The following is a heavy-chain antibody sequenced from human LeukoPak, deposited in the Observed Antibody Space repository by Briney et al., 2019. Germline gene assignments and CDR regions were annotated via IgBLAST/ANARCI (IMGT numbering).Heavy chain of an antibody. Sequence: GGSLRLSCAASGFTFSSYWMSWVRQAPGKGLEWVSSISSSSYIYYADSVKGRFTISRDNAKNSLYLQMNSLRAEDTAVYYCARVGSSSWIDYWGQGTLVTVSS. CDR3: ARVGSSSWIDY. V-gene: IGHV3-21*01. J-gene: IGHJ4*02. CDR1: GFTFSSYW. CDR2: ISSSSYI. D-gene: IGHD6-13*01.